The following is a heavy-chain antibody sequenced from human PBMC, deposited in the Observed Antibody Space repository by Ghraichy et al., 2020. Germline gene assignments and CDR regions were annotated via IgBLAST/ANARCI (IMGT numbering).Heavy chain of an antibody. Sequence: GGSLRLSCAASGFTFSSYAMSWVRQAPGKGLEWVSAISGSGGSTYYADAVKGRFTISRDNSKNTLYLQMNSLRAEDTAVYYCAKSLVVLPAYFDYWGQGTLVTVSS. CDR3: AKSLVVLPAYFDY. V-gene: IGHV3-23*01. D-gene: IGHD2-2*01. J-gene: IGHJ4*02. CDR2: ISGSGGST. CDR1: GFTFSSYA.